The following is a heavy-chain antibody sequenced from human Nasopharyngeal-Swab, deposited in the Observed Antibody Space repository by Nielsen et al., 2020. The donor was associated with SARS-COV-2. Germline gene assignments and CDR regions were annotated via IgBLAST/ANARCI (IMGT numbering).Heavy chain of an antibody. CDR3: TRETRIAVAGTLLYYYYYYMDV. J-gene: IGHJ6*03. Sequence: SCTASGFSFGDYAMSWVRQAPGKGLEWVGFIRSKAYGGTTEYAASVKGRFTISRDDSKSIAYLQMNSLKTEDTAVYYCTRETRIAVAGTLLYYYYYYMDVWGKGTTVTVSS. D-gene: IGHD6-19*01. CDR1: GFSFGDYA. V-gene: IGHV3-49*04. CDR2: IRSKAYGGTT.